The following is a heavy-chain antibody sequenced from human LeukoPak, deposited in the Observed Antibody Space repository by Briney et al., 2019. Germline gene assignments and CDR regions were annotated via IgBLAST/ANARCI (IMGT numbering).Heavy chain of an antibody. CDR3: ARVRLLWFGESSYYMDV. J-gene: IGHJ6*03. Sequence: PGGSLRLSCAASGFTFSDYYMSWIRQAPGKGLEWVSYISSSGSTIYYADSVKGRFTISRDNAKNSLYLQMNSLRAEDTAVYYCARVRLLWFGESSYYMDVWGKGTTVTISS. CDR2: ISSSGSTI. CDR1: GFTFSDYY. D-gene: IGHD3-10*01. V-gene: IGHV3-11*04.